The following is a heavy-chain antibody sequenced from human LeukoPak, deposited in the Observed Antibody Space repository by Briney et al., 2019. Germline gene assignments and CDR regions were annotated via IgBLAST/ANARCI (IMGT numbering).Heavy chain of an antibody. J-gene: IGHJ4*02. CDR3: ARDDSKTYYGSGIFDY. CDR1: GFTFSSYA. Sequence: GGSLRLSCAASGFTFSSYAMHWVRQAPGKGLEWVAVISYDGSNKYYADSVKGRFTISRDNSKNTLYLQMNSLRAEDTAVYYCARDDSKTYYGSGIFDYWGQGTLVTVSS. V-gene: IGHV3-30-3*01. CDR2: ISYDGSNK. D-gene: IGHD3-10*01.